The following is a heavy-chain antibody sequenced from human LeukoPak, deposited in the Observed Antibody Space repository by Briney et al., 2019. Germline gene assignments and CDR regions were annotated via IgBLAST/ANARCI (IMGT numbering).Heavy chain of an antibody. V-gene: IGHV3-23*01. D-gene: IGHD3-10*01. J-gene: IGHJ4*02. CDR3: AKRGVVIRVILVGFHKEAYYFDS. CDR1: GITLSNYG. Sequence: GGSLRLSCAVSGITLSNYGMSWVRQAPGKGLEWVAGISDSGGRTNYADSVKGRFTISRDNPKNTLYLHMNSLRAEDTAVYFCAKRGVVIRVILVGFHKEAYYFDSWGQGALVTVSS. CDR2: ISDSGGRT.